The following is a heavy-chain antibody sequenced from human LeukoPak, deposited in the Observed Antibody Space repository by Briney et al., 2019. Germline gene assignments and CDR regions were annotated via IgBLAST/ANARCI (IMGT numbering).Heavy chain of an antibody. J-gene: IGHJ4*02. V-gene: IGHV3-23*01. CDR2: ISGSGGST. CDR3: AKGRDREEPLDY. Sequence: GGSLRLSCAASAITFSSYAMSWVRQAPGKGLEWVSAISGSGGSTYYADSVKGRFTISRDNSKNTLYLQMNSLRAEDTAVYYCAKGRDREEPLDYWGQGTLVTVSS. CDR1: AITFSSYA. D-gene: IGHD1-14*01.